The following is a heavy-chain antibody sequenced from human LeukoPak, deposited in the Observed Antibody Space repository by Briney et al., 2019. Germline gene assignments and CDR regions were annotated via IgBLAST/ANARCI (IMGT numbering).Heavy chain of an antibody. Sequence: SETLSLTCTVSGGSISSSSYYWGWIRQPPGKGLEWIGTTYQSGSTYYNPSLKSRVTISIDTSKNQFSLNLSSVTAADTAVYYCARSRTPLRYFDWLYWGQGTLVTVSS. V-gene: IGHV4-39*07. D-gene: IGHD3-9*01. CDR3: ARSRTPLRYFDWLY. CDR2: TYQSGST. J-gene: IGHJ4*02. CDR1: GGSISSSSYY.